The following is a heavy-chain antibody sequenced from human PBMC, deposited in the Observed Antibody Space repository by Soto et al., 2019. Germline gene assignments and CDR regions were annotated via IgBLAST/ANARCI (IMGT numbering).Heavy chain of an antibody. CDR3: ASGGLPYNWFDP. CDR1: GFTFSSYE. Sequence: EVQLVESGGGLVQPGGSLRLSCAASGFTFSSYEMNWVRQAPGKGLEWVSYISSSGSTIYYADSVKGRFTISRDNAKNSLYLQMNSLRAEDTAVYYCASGGLPYNWFDPWGQGTLVTVSS. J-gene: IGHJ5*02. D-gene: IGHD3-16*01. V-gene: IGHV3-48*03. CDR2: ISSSGSTI.